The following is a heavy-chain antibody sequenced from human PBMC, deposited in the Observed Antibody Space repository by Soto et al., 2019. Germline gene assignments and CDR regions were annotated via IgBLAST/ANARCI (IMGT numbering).Heavy chain of an antibody. D-gene: IGHD3-9*01. J-gene: IGHJ4*02. CDR2: ISPKSGDT. CDR3: ARPPGYVSDWYYFDL. V-gene: IGHV1-2*02. CDR1: GYTFTGYY. Sequence: ASVKVSCKASGYTFTGYYMHWVRQAPGQGFGWMGRISPKSGDTNYAQKFQGRVTMTWDTSLNTAYMELSSLMFEDTAVYYCARPPGYVSDWYYFDLWGQGTLVTVSS.